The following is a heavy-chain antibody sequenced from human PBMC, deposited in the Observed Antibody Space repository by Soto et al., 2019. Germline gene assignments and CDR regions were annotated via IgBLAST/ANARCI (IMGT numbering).Heavy chain of an antibody. J-gene: IGHJ3*01. CDR3: AKDYVNVTPHYSRFAGV. Sequence: EVQLLESGGRLIQPGGSLRVSCLASGFTPVPYTITWVRQAPGKGLEWVSSISETGTSAYYADSVKGRFTISRDSSKNTVYLQMNSLSAEDTAVYYCAKDYVNVTPHYSRFAGVWGQGTMVTVSS. CDR1: GFTPVPYT. V-gene: IGHV3-23*01. CDR2: ISETGTSA. D-gene: IGHD3-22*01.